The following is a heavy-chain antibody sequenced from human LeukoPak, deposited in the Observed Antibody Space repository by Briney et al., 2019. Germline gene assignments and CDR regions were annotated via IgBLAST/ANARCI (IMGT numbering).Heavy chain of an antibody. CDR3: ARVGGYPLSAFDI. D-gene: IGHD3-22*01. V-gene: IGHV4-59*08. CDR2: IYYSESA. Sequence: SETLSLTCTVSRGSIIPYYWSWIRQPPGKGLEWIGYIYYSESANYNPSLKSRITISLDTSKNQFSLKLNSVTAADTAVYYCARVGGYPLSAFDIWGQGTMVTASS. CDR1: RGSIIPYY. J-gene: IGHJ3*02.